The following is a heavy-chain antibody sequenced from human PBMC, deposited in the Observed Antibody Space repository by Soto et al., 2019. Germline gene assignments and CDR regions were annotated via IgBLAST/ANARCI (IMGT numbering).Heavy chain of an antibody. V-gene: IGHV4-34*01. J-gene: IGHJ5*02. D-gene: IGHD3-3*01. CDR1: GWSVNGYY. CDR2: INHTGGT. CDR3: ATRITVFGLLIPPFDP. Sequence: SETLSLTCAVSGWSVNGYYWNWIRQPPGKGLEWIGEINHTGGTHYNPSLKSRVTMSVDTSKNQFSLRLSSVTAADTAIYYCATRITVFGLLIPPFDPWGQGTQVT.